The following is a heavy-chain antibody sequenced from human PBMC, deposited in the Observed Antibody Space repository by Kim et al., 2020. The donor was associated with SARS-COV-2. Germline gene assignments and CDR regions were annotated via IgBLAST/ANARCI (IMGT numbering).Heavy chain of an antibody. D-gene: IGHD3-3*01. CDR1: GYTFTSYA. CDR2: INTNTGNP. Sequence: ASVKVSCKASGYTFTSYAMNWVRQAPGQGLEWMGWINTNTGNPTYAQGFTGRFVFSLDTSVSTAYLQTSSLKAEDTAVYYCARDPRITIFGVVMYYYYGMDVWGQGTTVTVSS. V-gene: IGHV7-4-1*02. J-gene: IGHJ6*02. CDR3: ARDPRITIFGVVMYYYYGMDV.